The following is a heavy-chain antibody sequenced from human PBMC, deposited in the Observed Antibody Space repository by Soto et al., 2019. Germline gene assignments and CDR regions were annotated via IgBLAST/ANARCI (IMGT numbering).Heavy chain of an antibody. J-gene: IGHJ6*02. CDR2: INHSGST. CDR1: GGSFSGYY. D-gene: IGHD2-2*01. Sequence: SETLSLTCAVYGGSFSGYYWSWIRQPPGKGLEWIGEINHSGSTDYNPSLKSRVTISVDTSKNQFSLKLSSVTAADTAVYYCARGSKIGYCSSTSCYQRHYYYGMDVWGQGTTVTVSS. CDR3: ARGSKIGYCSSTSCYQRHYYYGMDV. V-gene: IGHV4-34*01.